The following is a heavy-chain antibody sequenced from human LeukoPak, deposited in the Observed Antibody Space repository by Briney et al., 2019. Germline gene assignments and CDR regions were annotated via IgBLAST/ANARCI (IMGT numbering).Heavy chain of an antibody. CDR2: IYYSGST. CDR1: GGSISSYY. Sequence: SETLSLTCTVSGGSISSYYWSWIRQPPGKGLEWIGYIYYSGSTNYNPSLKSRVTISVDTSKNQLSLKLSSVTAADTAVYYCARALSDIVATGFDYWGQGTLVTVSS. V-gene: IGHV4-59*01. D-gene: IGHD5-12*01. CDR3: ARALSDIVATGFDY. J-gene: IGHJ4*02.